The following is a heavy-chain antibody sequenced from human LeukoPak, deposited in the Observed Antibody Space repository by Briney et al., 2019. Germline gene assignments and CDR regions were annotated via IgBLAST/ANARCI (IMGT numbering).Heavy chain of an antibody. CDR1: GYTFTSYD. CDR2: MNPNSGNT. V-gene: IGHV1-8*03. Sequence: ASVKVSCKASGYTFTSYDINWVRQATGQGLEWMGWMNPNSGNTGYAQKFQGRVTITRNTSISTAYMELSSLRSEDTAVYYCARGDTAMAYGAYYYYMDVWGKGTTVTVSS. CDR3: ARGDTAMAYGAYYYYMDV. D-gene: IGHD5-18*01. J-gene: IGHJ6*03.